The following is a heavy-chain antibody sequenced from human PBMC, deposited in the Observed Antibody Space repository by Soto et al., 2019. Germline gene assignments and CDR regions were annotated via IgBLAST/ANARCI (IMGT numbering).Heavy chain of an antibody. CDR1: GGSFSGYY. Sequence: SETLSLTCAVYGGSFSGYYWSWIRQPPGKGLEWIGEINHSGSTNYNPSLKSRVTISVDTSKNQFSLKLSSVTAADTAVYYCARGHLNSGYDFYYFDYWGQGTLVTVSS. J-gene: IGHJ4*02. V-gene: IGHV4-34*01. D-gene: IGHD5-12*01. CDR3: ARGHLNSGYDFYYFDY. CDR2: INHSGST.